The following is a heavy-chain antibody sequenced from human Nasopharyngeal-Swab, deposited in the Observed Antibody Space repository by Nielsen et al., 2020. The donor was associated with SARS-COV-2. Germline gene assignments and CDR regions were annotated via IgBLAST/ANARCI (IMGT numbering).Heavy chain of an antibody. CDR3: ALWSQNHFDY. CDR2: ISSSGNT. CDR1: AFTPVYYS. Sequence: GGSLRPSCDVSAFTPVYYSMNWVRQAPGKGPEWVATISSSGNTHYSDSAKGRFSISTDKSKIAFYLQMTSLRAEDTALYYCALWSQNHFDYWGRGTQVTVSS. J-gene: IGHJ4*02. V-gene: IGHV3-23*01. D-gene: IGHD2-8*02.